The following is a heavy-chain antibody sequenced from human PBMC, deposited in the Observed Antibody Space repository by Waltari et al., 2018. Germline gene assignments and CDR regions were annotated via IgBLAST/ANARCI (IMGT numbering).Heavy chain of an antibody. V-gene: IGHV3-23*04. D-gene: IGHD5-12*01. J-gene: IGHJ3*02. CDR3: AVLAINPLGCAFDI. CDR2: ISGSGGST. Sequence: EVPLVESGGGLVQPGGSLCLSCEASGYTFSSYAISCVRPAPGKGLEWVSAISGSGGSTYYADSVKGRFTISRDNSKNTLYLQMNSLRAEDTAVYYCAVLAINPLGCAFDIWGQGTMVTVSS. CDR1: GYTFSSYA.